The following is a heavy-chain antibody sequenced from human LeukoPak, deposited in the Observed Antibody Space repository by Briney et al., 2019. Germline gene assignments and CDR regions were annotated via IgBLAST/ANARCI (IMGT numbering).Heavy chain of an antibody. CDR3: ARGGKATVVTM. D-gene: IGHD4-23*01. V-gene: IGHV4-4*07. Sequence: SETLSLTCTVSGGSINSYHWSWIRQPAGKGLEWIGRVYSSGNTNYNPSLKSRVSMSVDTSKNQFSLKLTSVTAADTAVYYCARGGKATVVTMWGQGILVTVSS. CDR2: VYSSGNT. CDR1: GGSINSYH. J-gene: IGHJ4*02.